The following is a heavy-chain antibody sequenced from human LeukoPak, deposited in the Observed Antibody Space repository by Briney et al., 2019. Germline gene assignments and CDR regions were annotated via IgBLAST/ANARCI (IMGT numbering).Heavy chain of an antibody. J-gene: IGHJ4*02. V-gene: IGHV3-48*02. CDR1: GFTFSRYS. CDR2: ISSSISTV. CDR3: ARESSSTASRSFDY. Sequence: GSLSLTCAASGFTFSRYSMNWVRQAPGKGLEWISYISSSISTVFYADSVKGRFTISRDNAKNSLYLQMNSLRDEDTAVYYCARESSSTASRSFDYWGQGTLITVSP. D-gene: IGHD4-17*01.